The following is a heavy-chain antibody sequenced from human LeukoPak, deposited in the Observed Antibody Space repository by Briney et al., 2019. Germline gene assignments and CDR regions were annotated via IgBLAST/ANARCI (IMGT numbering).Heavy chain of an antibody. J-gene: IGHJ4*02. CDR2: ISGSSGTT. CDR3: AKEVSWNLHYFDC. D-gene: IGHD1-1*01. Sequence: GGSLRLSCSASGFTFSSYAMIWVRQAPGKGLEWVSVISGSSGTTYYADSVKGRFTISRDNSKNTLYLQMNSLRAEDTAVYYCAKEVSWNLHYFDCWGQGTLVTVSS. V-gene: IGHV3-23*01. CDR1: GFTFSSYA.